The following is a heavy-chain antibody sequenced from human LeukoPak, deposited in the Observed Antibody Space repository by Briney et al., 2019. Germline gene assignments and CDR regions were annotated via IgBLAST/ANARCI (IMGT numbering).Heavy chain of an antibody. J-gene: IGHJ1*01. CDR2: ISYDGSNK. V-gene: IGHV3-30*18. Sequence: GGSLRLSCAASGFTFSSYAMHWVRQAPGKGLEWVAVISYDGSNKYYADSVKGRFTISRDNSKNTLYLQMNSLRAEDTAVYYCAKAPTMIVVVTLFQHWGQGTLVTVSS. CDR1: GFTFSSYA. CDR3: AKAPTMIVVVTLFQH. D-gene: IGHD3-22*01.